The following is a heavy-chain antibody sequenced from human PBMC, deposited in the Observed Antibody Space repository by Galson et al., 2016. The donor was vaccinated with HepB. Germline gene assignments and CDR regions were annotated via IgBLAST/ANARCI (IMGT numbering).Heavy chain of an antibody. CDR1: GFNFNTFC. J-gene: IGHJ4*02. CDR2: IDTDGRST. V-gene: IGHV3-74*01. CDR3: ARELGGYGGD. Sequence: SLRLSCAASGFNFNTFCMHWVRQVPGNGLVWVSRIDTDGRSTNYADPVRGRFTISRDNTKNTLFLQMNSLGAEETAVYYWARELGGYGGDWGQGTLVTVSS. D-gene: IGHD1-26*01.